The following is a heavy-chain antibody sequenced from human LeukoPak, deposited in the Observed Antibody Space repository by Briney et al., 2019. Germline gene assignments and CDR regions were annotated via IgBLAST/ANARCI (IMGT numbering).Heavy chain of an antibody. CDR3: AHSGSTNYNGSGSGGSDAFDI. D-gene: IGHD3-10*01. Sequence: SGATLVKPTPTLTLTFTFSGFSRGTSGLGLGWIRQPPGSVLEWVTLYYWADDKRYSPSPKSRLTITKDSPKHQVVLTMTNMDPLDTATYYCAHSGSTNYNGSGSGGSDAFDIWGQGTMWTVSP. V-gene: IGHV2-5*02. CDR2: YYWADDK. J-gene: IGHJ3*02. CDR1: GFSRGTSGLG.